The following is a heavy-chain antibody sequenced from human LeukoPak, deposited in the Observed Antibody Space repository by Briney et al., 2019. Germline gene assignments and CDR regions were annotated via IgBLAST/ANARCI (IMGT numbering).Heavy chain of an antibody. Sequence: ASVKVSCKASGYTFTGYYMHWVRQAPGQGLEWMGRINPNSGGTNYAQKFQGRVTTTRDTSISTAYMELSRLRSDDTAVYYCARAVDTAMVSYYYYGMDVWGQGTTDTVSS. J-gene: IGHJ6*02. CDR3: ARAVDTAMVSYYYYGMDV. CDR2: INPNSGGT. D-gene: IGHD5-18*01. V-gene: IGHV1-2*06. CDR1: GYTFTGYY.